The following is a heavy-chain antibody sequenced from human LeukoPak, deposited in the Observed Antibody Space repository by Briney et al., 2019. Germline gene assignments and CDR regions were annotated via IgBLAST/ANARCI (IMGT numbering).Heavy chain of an antibody. Sequence: GGSLRLSCAASGFTFSSYGMSWVRQAPGKGLEWVSSIGDSRGSTYYADSVKGRFTISRDNSKNTLYLQMNSLRAEDTAVYYCAKAPAGPEYSSSWKFSYNWFDPWGQGTLVTVSS. CDR1: GFTFSSYG. V-gene: IGHV3-23*01. D-gene: IGHD6-13*01. CDR3: AKAPAGPEYSSSWKFSYNWFDP. J-gene: IGHJ5*02. CDR2: IGDSRGST.